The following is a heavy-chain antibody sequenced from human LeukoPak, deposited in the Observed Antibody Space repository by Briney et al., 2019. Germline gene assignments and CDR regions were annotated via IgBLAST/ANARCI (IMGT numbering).Heavy chain of an antibody. CDR3: ARLDGRYCSSTSCYYFDY. CDR1: GYSFTSYW. V-gene: IGHV5-51*01. D-gene: IGHD2-2*01. J-gene: IGHJ4*02. Sequence: GESLQISCQGSGYSFTSYWIGWVRQVPGKGLEWMGIIYPGDSDTRYSPSFQGQVTISADKSISTAYLQWSSLKASDTTMYYCARLDGRYCSSTSCYYFDYWGQGTLVTVSS. CDR2: IYPGDSDT.